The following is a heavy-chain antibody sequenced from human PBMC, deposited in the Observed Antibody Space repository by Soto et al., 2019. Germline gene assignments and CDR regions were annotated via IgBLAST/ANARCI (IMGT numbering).Heavy chain of an antibody. CDR3: ASFVLGEQQLAGLNWFDP. CDR2: INHSGST. J-gene: IGHJ5*02. CDR1: GGSFSGYY. Sequence: TLSLTCAVYGGSFSGYYWSWIRQPPGKGLEWIGEINHSGSTNYNPSLKSRVTISVDTSKNQFSLKLSSVTAADTAVYYCASFVLGEQQLAGLNWFDPWGQGTLVTVSS. V-gene: IGHV4-34*01. D-gene: IGHD6-13*01.